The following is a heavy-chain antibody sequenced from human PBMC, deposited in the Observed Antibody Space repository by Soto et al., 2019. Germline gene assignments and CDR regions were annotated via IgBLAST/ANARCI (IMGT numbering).Heavy chain of an antibody. CDR2: INNSGST. Sequence: SETLSLTCAVYSGSFSAYYWTWIRQAPGKGLEWIGKINNSGSTDYNPSLESRVTISVDTSKNQFSLKLSSVTAADTAVYYCARGVSRNYWFDLWGQGTLVTVSS. CDR1: SGSFSAYY. CDR3: ARGVSRNYWFDL. V-gene: IGHV4-34*01. J-gene: IGHJ4*02. D-gene: IGHD1-7*01.